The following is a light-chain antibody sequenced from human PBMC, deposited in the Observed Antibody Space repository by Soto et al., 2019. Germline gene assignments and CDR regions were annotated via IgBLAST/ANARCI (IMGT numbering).Light chain of an antibody. J-gene: IGKJ3*01. CDR2: DTS. Sequence: DIQLTQSPASLSASVGDRATITCRASQDVSSYLAWYQQKPGQAPKLLIYDTSTLATGIPARFSGSGSETEFTLTISGLEPEDFAIYYCQQRNSYLYAFGLGTKVDIK. CDR3: QQRNSYLYA. V-gene: IGKV1-9*01. CDR1: QDVSSY.